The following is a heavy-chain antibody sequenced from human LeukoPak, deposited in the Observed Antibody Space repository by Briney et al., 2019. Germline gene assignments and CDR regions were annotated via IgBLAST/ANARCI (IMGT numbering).Heavy chain of an antibody. D-gene: IGHD3-22*01. V-gene: IGHV3-11*01. CDR1: GFILSDHY. J-gene: IGHJ4*02. CDR3: ARRRYDSTGYHPD. Sequence: KPGGSLRLSCAASGFILSDHYMSWMRQAPGKGLEWVSYISNNGNTIFYADSVKGRFTISRDNAKNSLYLQMNSLRAGDTAVYYFARRRYDSTGYHPDWGQGTLVTVSS. CDR2: ISNNGNTI.